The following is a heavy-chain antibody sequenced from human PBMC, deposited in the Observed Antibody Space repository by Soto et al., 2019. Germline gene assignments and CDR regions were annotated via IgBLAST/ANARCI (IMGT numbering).Heavy chain of an antibody. CDR2: IYYSGST. V-gene: IGHV4-61*01. CDR1: GDSVTSGNYY. Sequence: PSETLSLTCTVSGDSVTSGNYYWSWIRQPPGKGLEWIGHIYYSGSTNYSPSLKSRVTISLDTSNNQFSLKVTSVTAADTAVYYCAMITLDTYIIYWFDPWGQGALVTVSS. J-gene: IGHJ5*01. CDR3: AMITLDTYIIYWFDP. D-gene: IGHD5-18*01.